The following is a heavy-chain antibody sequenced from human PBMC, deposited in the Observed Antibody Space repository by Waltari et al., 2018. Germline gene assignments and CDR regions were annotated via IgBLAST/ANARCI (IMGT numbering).Heavy chain of an antibody. J-gene: IGHJ3*02. V-gene: IGHV4-59*01. D-gene: IGHD5-12*01. CDR2: IYYSGST. CDR1: GGSISSYY. CDR3: ARDPKNIVATIGAFDI. Sequence: QVQLQESGPGLVKPSETLSLTCTVSGGSISSYYWSWIRQPPGKGLEWIGYIYYSGSTNYNPSLKSRVTISVDTSKNQFSLKLSSVTAADTAVYYCARDPKNIVATIGAFDIWGQGTMVTVSS.